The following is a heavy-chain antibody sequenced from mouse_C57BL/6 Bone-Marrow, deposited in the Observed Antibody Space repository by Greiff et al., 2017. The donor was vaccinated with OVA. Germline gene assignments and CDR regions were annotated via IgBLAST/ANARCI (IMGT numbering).Heavy chain of an antibody. J-gene: IGHJ4*01. CDR2: IWSGGST. CDR1: GFSLTSYG. V-gene: IGHV2-2*01. CDR3: ASYSPIFSMDY. Sequence: VQVVESGPGLVKPSQGLSITCTVSGFSLTSYGVHWVRQSPGKGLEWLGVIWSGGSTDYNAAFISRLSISKDNSKSQVFFKMNSLQADDTAIYYCASYSPIFSMDYWGQGTSVTVSS. D-gene: IGHD2-12*01.